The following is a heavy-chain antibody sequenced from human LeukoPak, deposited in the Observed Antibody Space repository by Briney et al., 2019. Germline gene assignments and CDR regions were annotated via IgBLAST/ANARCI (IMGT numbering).Heavy chain of an antibody. Sequence: ASVKVSCKASGYTFTGYYMHWVRQAPGQGLEWMGIINPSGGSTSYAQKFQGRVTMTRDMSTSTVYMELSSLRSEDTAVYYCARGYQQLVGPSHWFDPWGQGTLATVSS. CDR3: ARGYQQLVGPSHWFDP. D-gene: IGHD6-6*01. CDR2: INPSGGST. CDR1: GYTFTGYY. J-gene: IGHJ5*02. V-gene: IGHV1-46*01.